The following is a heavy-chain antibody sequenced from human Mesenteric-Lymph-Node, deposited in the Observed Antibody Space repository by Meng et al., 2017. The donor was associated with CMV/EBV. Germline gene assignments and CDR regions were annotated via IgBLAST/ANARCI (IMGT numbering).Heavy chain of an antibody. J-gene: IGHJ6*02. CDR3: ASGYCSSTSCYKDWYYYGMDV. Sequence: GGSLRLSCAAPGFTFSSYSMNWVRQAPGKGLEWVSSISSSSSYIYYADSVKGRFTISRDNAKNSLYLQMNSLRAEDTAVYYCASGYCSSTSCYKDWYYYGMDVWGQGTTVTVSS. CDR2: ISSSSSYI. V-gene: IGHV3-21*01. CDR1: GFTFSSYS. D-gene: IGHD2-2*02.